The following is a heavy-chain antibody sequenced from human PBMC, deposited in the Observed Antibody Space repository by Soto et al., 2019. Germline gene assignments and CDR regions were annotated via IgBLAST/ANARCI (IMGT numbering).Heavy chain of an antibody. V-gene: IGHV3-23*01. J-gene: IGHJ4*02. D-gene: IGHD6-13*01. CDR2: ISGSGGST. CDR1: GFSFSSYA. Sequence: GGSLRLSCAASGFSFSSYAMSWVRQAPGKGLEWVSAISGSGGSTYYADSVKGRFTISRDNSKNTLYLQMNSLRAEDTAVYYCAAKYSSSWLHFDYWGQGTLVTVSS. CDR3: AAKYSSSWLHFDY.